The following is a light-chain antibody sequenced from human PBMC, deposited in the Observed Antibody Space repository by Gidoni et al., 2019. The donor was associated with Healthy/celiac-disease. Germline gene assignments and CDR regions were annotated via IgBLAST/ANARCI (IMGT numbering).Light chain of an antibody. CDR1: QRVSSY. Sequence: EIVLTQSPATLSLSPGERATLSCRASQRVSSYLAWYQQTPGQAPRLLIYDASNRATGIPARFSGSGSGTDFTLTISSLEPEDFAVYYCQQRSNWPPWTFGQRTKVEIK. V-gene: IGKV3-11*01. CDR2: DAS. CDR3: QQRSNWPPWT. J-gene: IGKJ1*01.